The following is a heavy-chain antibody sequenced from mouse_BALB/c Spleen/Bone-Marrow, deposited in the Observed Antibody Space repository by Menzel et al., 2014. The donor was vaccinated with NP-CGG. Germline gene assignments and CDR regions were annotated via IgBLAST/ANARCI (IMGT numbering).Heavy chain of an antibody. D-gene: IGHD1-1*01. CDR3: ANYHGSTWFAY. J-gene: IGHJ3*01. V-gene: IGHV5-4*02. CDR1: GFTFSDYY. CDR2: ISDGGSYT. Sequence: EVQLVESGGGLVKPGGSLKLSCAASGFTFSDYYMYWVRQTPEKRLEWVATISDGGSYTYYPDSVKGRFTISRDNAKNNLYLQMSSLKSEDTAMYYCANYHGSTWFAYWGQGTLVTVSA.